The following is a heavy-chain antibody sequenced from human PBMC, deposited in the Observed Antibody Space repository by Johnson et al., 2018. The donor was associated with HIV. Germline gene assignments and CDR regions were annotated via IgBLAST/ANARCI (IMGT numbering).Heavy chain of an antibody. Sequence: QVQLVESGGGVVQPGGSLRLSCAASGFTFSSYGMHWVRQAPGKGLEWVAFIRYDGSNKYYADSVKGRFTISRDNSKNTLYLQMNSLRAEDTAVYYWARDSVIRVYGAFDIWGQGTMVTVSS. CDR1: GFTFSSYG. CDR3: ARDSVIRVYGAFDI. CDR2: IRYDGSNK. D-gene: IGHD2-8*01. V-gene: IGHV3-30*02. J-gene: IGHJ3*02.